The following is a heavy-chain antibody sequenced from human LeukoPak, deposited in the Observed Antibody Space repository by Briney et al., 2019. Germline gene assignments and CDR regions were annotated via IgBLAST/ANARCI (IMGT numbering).Heavy chain of an antibody. Sequence: ASVKVSCKASGYTFTSYDINWVRQATGQGLEWMGWMNPNSGNTGYAQKFQGRVTMTRNTSISTAYMELSSLRSEDTAVYYCARDLAMIVEDAFDIWGQGTMVTVSS. CDR2: MNPNSGNT. J-gene: IGHJ3*02. D-gene: IGHD3-22*01. CDR1: GYTFTSYD. CDR3: ARDLAMIVEDAFDI. V-gene: IGHV1-8*01.